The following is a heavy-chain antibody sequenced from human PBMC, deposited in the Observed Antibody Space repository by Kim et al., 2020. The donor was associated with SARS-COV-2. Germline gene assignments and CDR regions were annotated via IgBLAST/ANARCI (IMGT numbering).Heavy chain of an antibody. D-gene: IGHD3-22*01. CDR2: ISTSGSTI. CDR1: GFTFSSYE. J-gene: IGHJ4*02. V-gene: IGHV3-48*03. Sequence: GGSLRLSCSASGFTFSSYEMNWVRQAPGKGLEWVSYISTSGSTIYYADSVKGRFTISRDNAKNSLYLQMNSLRAEDTAVYYCANKGYDSSGTQVPFEYWGQGTLVTVSS. CDR3: ANKGYDSSGTQVPFEY.